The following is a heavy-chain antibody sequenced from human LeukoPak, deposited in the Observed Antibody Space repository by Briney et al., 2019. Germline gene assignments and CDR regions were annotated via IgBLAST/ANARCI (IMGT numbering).Heavy chain of an antibody. V-gene: IGHV4-61*02. CDR2: IYSPGTN. J-gene: IGHJ3*02. CDR3: ARGIGTSYESSRDAFDI. Sequence: SETLSPTCTVSAGSINSDDYYWSWIRQPAGEGLEWIGRIYSPGTNYNYNPSLKSRVTISIDTSKNQFSLKLTSVTAGDTAVYYCARGIGTSYESSRDAFDIWGQGTMVTVSS. D-gene: IGHD3-22*01. CDR1: AGSINSDDYY.